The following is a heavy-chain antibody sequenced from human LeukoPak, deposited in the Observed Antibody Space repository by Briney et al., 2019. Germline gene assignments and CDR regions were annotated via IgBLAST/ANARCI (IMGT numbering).Heavy chain of an antibody. D-gene: IGHD1-26*01. CDR3: ARGVGRLYYFDY. J-gene: IGHJ4*02. CDR1: GFTFSSYA. CDR2: ISSSSSYI. Sequence: PGGSLRLSCAASGFTFSSYAMSWVRQAPGKGLEWVSSISSSSSYIYYADSVKGRFTISRDNAKNSLYLQMNSLRAEDTAVYYCARGVGRLYYFDYWGQGTLVTVSS. V-gene: IGHV3-21*01.